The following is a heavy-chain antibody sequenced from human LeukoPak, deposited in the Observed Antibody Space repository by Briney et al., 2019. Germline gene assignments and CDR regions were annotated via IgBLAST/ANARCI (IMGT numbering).Heavy chain of an antibody. Sequence: ASVKVSCKASGGTSSSYAISWVRQAPGQGLEWMGRIIPILGIANYAQKFQGRVTITADKSTSTAYMELSSLRSEDTAVYYCASGLHPGYSSSWGQGTLVTVSS. D-gene: IGHD6-13*01. CDR3: ASGLHPGYSSS. CDR1: GGTSSSYA. V-gene: IGHV1-69*04. J-gene: IGHJ4*02. CDR2: IIPILGIA.